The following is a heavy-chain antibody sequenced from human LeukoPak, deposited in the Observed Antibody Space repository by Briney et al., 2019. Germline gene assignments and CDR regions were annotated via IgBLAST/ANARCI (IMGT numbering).Heavy chain of an antibody. V-gene: IGHV4-4*07. D-gene: IGHD3-16*02. Sequence: SETLSLACTVSGGSISSYYWSWIRQPAGKGLEWIGRIYTSGSTNYNPSLKSRVTMPVDTSKNQFSLKLSSVTAADTAVYYCARARVNYYYYYMDVWGKGTTVTVSS. J-gene: IGHJ6*03. CDR1: GGSISSYY. CDR2: IYTSGST. CDR3: ARARVNYYYYYMDV.